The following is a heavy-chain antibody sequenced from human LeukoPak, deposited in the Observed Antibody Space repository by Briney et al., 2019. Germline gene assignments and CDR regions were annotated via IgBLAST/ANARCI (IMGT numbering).Heavy chain of an antibody. Sequence: SETLSLTCTVSGGSISTRAYYWGWIRQPPGKGLEWIASIYYTGSTYYSPSLRSRATMSVDTSKNQFSLELSAVTAADTAFYYCARVVYYYDVSGYSFDLWGRGTLVAVSS. CDR3: ARVVYYYDVSGYSFDL. CDR1: GGSISTRAYY. CDR2: IYYTGST. D-gene: IGHD3-22*01. J-gene: IGHJ2*01. V-gene: IGHV4-39*01.